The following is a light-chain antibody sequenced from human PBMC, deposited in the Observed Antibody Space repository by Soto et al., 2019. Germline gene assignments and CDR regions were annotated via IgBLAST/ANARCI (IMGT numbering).Light chain of an antibody. Sequence: QSALTQPPSGSGSPGQSVTICCTGTSSDVGGYNYVSWYQQHPGKAPKLMIYEVSKRPSGVPDRFSGSKSGNTASLTVSGLQAEDEADYYCSSYAGSNNLGVFGGGTQLTVL. J-gene: IGLJ7*01. CDR3: SSYAGSNNLGV. CDR2: EVS. V-gene: IGLV2-8*01. CDR1: SSDVGGYNY.